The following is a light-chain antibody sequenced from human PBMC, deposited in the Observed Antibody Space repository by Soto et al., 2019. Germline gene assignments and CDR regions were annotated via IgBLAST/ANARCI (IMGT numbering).Light chain of an antibody. CDR3: QQYKSYPLT. CDR2: KAS. J-gene: IGKJ4*01. V-gene: IGKV1-5*03. CDR1: QSISSW. Sequence: DIQMTQSPSTLSASVGDRVTITCRASQSISSWLAWYQQKPGKAPKLLIYKASSLEGGVPSRFSGRGSGTEFTLTISSLQPDDFATYYCQQYKSYPLTFGGGTKVEIK.